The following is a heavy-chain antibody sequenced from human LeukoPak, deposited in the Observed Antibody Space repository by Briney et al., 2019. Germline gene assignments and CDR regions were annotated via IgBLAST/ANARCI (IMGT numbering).Heavy chain of an antibody. CDR2: IKQDGSEK. Sequence: PGGSLRLSCAASGFTFSSYWMSWVRRAPGKGLEWVANIKQDGSEKYYVDSVKGRFTISRDNAKNSLYLQMNSLRAEDTAVYYCAREGGLENKYSYYYYMDVWGKGTTVTVSS. J-gene: IGHJ6*03. V-gene: IGHV3-7*01. CDR3: AREGGLENKYSYYYYMDV. D-gene: IGHD2/OR15-2a*01. CDR1: GFTFSSYW.